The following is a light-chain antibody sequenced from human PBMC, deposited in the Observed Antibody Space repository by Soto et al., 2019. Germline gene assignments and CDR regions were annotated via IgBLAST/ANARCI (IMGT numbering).Light chain of an antibody. V-gene: IGKV3-20*01. CDR3: QQYGTSPFT. CDR2: DAS. CDR1: QSVSSY. J-gene: IGKJ3*01. Sequence: EIVLTQSPATLSLSPGERATLSCRASQSVSSYLAWYQQKPGQAPRLLIYDASNRATGIPDRFSGSGSGTDFTLTISRLEPEDFAVYYCQQYGTSPFTFGPGTKVDN.